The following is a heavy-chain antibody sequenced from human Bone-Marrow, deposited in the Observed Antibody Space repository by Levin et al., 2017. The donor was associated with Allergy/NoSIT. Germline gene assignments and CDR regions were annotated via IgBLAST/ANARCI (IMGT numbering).Heavy chain of an antibody. CDR3: ARDLYSLNSGFDY. CDR1: GFTFSTYP. CDR2: VSFDGFHK. D-gene: IGHD3-9*01. Sequence: GGSLRLSCEASGFTFSTYPMHWVRQAPGKGLEWVAAVSFDGFHKFYADSVMGRFTVSRDTSKNMFYLQMDSLRPEDTAVYYCARDLYSLNSGFDYWGQGPLVTVSS. V-gene: IGHV3-30-3*01. J-gene: IGHJ4*02.